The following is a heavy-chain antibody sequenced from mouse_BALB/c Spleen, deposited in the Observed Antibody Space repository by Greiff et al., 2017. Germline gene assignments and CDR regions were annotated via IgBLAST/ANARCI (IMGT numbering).Heavy chain of an antibody. Sequence: EVKLQESGGGLVQPGGSMKLSCVASGFTFSNYWMNWVRQSPEKGLEWVAEIRLKSNNYATHYAESVKGRFTISRDDSKSSVYLQMNNLRAEDTGIYYCTRTGRYYAMDYWGQGTSVTVSS. J-gene: IGHJ4*01. CDR3: TRTGRYYAMDY. CDR1: GFTFSNYW. CDR2: IRLKSNNYAT. V-gene: IGHV6-6*02.